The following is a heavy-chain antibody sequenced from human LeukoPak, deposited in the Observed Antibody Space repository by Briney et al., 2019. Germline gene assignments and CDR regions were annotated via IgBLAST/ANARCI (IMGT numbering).Heavy chain of an antibody. CDR2: IIPIFGTA. Sequence: SVKVSCKASGGTFSSYAISWVRQAPGQGLEWMGGIIPIFGTANYAQKFQGRVTITADESTSTAYMELSSLRSEDTAVYYCARSPGATYYYYYYMDVWGKGTTVTISS. CDR1: GGTFSSYA. V-gene: IGHV1-69*13. D-gene: IGHD5-12*01. J-gene: IGHJ6*03. CDR3: ARSPGATYYYYYYMDV.